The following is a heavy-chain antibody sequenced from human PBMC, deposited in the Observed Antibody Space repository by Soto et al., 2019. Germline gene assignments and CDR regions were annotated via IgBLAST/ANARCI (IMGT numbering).Heavy chain of an antibody. CDR1: GFTFSSYG. CDR2: ISYDGSNK. D-gene: IGHD3-22*01. CDR3: AKGYAVVIPSHPDY. V-gene: IGHV3-30*18. J-gene: IGHJ4*02. Sequence: QVQLVESGGGVVQPGRSLRLSCAASGFTFSSYGMHWVRQAPGKGLEWVAVISYDGSNKYYADSVKGRFTISRDNSKTTLYLQMNSLRAEDTAVYYCAKGYAVVIPSHPDYWGQGTLVTVSS.